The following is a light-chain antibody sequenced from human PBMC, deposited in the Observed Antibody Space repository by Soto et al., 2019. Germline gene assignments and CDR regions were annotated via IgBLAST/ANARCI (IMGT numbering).Light chain of an antibody. CDR2: KAS. CDR1: QSINNY. Sequence: DIQLTQSPSTLSASVGDRVTISCRASQSINNYLAWYQQKPGKAPKLLIYKASTLESGVPSTFSGSGSGIEFSLTISSLQADDVATYYCQQYGNMWTFGQGTKVDIK. J-gene: IGKJ1*01. V-gene: IGKV1-5*03. CDR3: QQYGNMWT.